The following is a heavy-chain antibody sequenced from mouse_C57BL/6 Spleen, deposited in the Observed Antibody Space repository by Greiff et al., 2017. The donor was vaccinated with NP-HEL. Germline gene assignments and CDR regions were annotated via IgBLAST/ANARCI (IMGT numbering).Heavy chain of an antibody. Sequence: QVQLQQPGAELVRPGSSVKLSCKASGYTFTSYWMDWVKQRPGQGLEWIGNIYPSDSETHYNQKFKDKATLTVDKSSSTAYMQLSSLTSEDSAVYYCAREGDYYYGSSYGYFDVWGTGTTVTVSS. D-gene: IGHD1-1*01. J-gene: IGHJ1*03. V-gene: IGHV1-61*01. CDR2: IYPSDSET. CDR3: AREGDYYYGSSYGYFDV. CDR1: GYTFTSYW.